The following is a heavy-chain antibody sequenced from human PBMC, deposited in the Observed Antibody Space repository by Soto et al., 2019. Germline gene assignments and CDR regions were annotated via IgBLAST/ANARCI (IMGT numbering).Heavy chain of an antibody. Sequence: GGSLRLSCAASGFTFSSYAMSWVRQAPGKGLEWVSAISGSGGSTYYADSVKGRFTISRDNSKNTLYLQMNSLRAEDTAVYYCAKVCYDSSGYYFYYFDYWGQGTLVTVSS. CDR1: GFTFSSYA. D-gene: IGHD3-22*01. CDR3: AKVCYDSSGYYFYYFDY. J-gene: IGHJ4*02. V-gene: IGHV3-23*01. CDR2: ISGSGGST.